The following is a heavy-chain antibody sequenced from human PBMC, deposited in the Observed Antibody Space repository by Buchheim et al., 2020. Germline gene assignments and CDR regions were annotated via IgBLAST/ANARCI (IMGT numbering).Heavy chain of an antibody. CDR3: GDKFCTDGVCREGYHYYGMDV. J-gene: IGHJ6*02. D-gene: IGHD2-8*01. CDR2: IIPVSGTT. CDR1: GGTFSHYT. Sequence: QVQVVQSGAEVKEPGSSVKVSCKTSGGTFSHYTISWVRQAPGQGLEWMGGIIPVSGTTNYAQKFQGRVTITADESTSTAYMEVRSLRSEDTAMYYCGDKFCTDGVCREGYHYYGMDVWGHGT. V-gene: IGHV1-69*01.